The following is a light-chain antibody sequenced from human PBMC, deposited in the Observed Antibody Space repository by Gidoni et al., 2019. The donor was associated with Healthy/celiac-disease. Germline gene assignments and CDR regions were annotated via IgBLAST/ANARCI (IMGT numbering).Light chain of an antibody. J-gene: IGKJ1*01. CDR3: QQCYSTPRT. CDR2: AAS. V-gene: IGKV1-39*01. Sequence: IQVTQSPSSLSASAGDRVTITCRASQSISSYLNWYQQKPGKAPKLLIYAASSLQSGVPSRFSGSGSGTDFTLTISSLQPEDFATYYCQQCYSTPRTFGQGTKVEIK. CDR1: QSISSY.